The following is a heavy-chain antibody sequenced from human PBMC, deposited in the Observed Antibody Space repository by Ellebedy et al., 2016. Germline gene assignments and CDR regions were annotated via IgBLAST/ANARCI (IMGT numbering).Heavy chain of an antibody. V-gene: IGHV3-9*01. CDR1: GFTFDDYA. D-gene: IGHD3-10*01. J-gene: IGHJ6*02. CDR2: ISWNSGSI. CDR3: AKDIISRLLSYGSGEVYYYGMDV. Sequence: GGSLRLSXAASGFTFDDYAMHWVRQAPGKGLEWVSGISWNSGSIGYADSVKGRFTISRDNAKNSLYLQMNSLRAEDTALYYCAKDIISRLLSYGSGEVYYYGMDVWGQGTTVTVSS.